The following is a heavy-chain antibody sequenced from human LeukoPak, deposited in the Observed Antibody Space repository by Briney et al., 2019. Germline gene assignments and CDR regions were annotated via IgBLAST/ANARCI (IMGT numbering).Heavy chain of an antibody. Sequence: GGSLRLSCAASGFTFSSYSMNWVRQAPGKGLEWVSSISSSSSYIYYADSVKGRFTISRDNSKNTLYLQMNSLRAEDTAVYYCAKGSQLEPRGNYYYMDVWGKGTTVTVSS. CDR2: ISSSSSYI. V-gene: IGHV3-21*04. D-gene: IGHD1-1*01. J-gene: IGHJ6*03. CDR1: GFTFSSYS. CDR3: AKGSQLEPRGNYYYMDV.